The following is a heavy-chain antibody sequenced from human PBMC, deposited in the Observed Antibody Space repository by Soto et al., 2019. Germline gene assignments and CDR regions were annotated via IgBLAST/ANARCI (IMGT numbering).Heavy chain of an antibody. V-gene: IGHV5-10-1*01. CDR1: GYSFTSYW. J-gene: IGHJ4*02. Sequence: PGESLKISCKGSGYSFTSYWISWVRQMPGKGLEWMGRIDPSDSYTNYSPSFQGYVTISADKSISTAYLQWSSLKASDTAMYYCARQWTDSSGYNDYWGQGTLVTVSS. D-gene: IGHD3-22*01. CDR3: ARQWTDSSGYNDY. CDR2: IDPSDSYT.